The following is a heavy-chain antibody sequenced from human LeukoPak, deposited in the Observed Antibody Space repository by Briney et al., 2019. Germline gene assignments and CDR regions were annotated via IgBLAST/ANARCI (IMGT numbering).Heavy chain of an antibody. V-gene: IGHV3-11*04. D-gene: IGHD1-26*01. J-gene: IGHJ5*02. CDR1: GFTFSDYY. Sequence: GGSLRLSCAASGFTFSDYYMSWIRQAPGKGLEWVSYISSSGSTIYYADSVKGRFTISRDNAKNSLYLQMSSLRAEDTAVYYCARDSIVGATRWFDPWGQGTLVTVSS. CDR3: ARDSIVGATRWFDP. CDR2: ISSSGSTI.